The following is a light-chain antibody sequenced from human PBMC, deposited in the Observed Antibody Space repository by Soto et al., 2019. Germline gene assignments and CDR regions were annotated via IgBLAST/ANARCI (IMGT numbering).Light chain of an antibody. CDR2: GVS. CDR3: QQYGCSRWT. J-gene: IGKJ1*01. V-gene: IGKV3-20*01. Sequence: EIVLTQSPGTLSLSPGETATLSCRASQSLTSSYLAWYQQRPGQAPSLLIYGVSSRATGIPDRFSGSGSGTDFTLTITRLEPEDFAVYYCQQYGCSRWTFGQGTKVDIK. CDR1: QSLTSSY.